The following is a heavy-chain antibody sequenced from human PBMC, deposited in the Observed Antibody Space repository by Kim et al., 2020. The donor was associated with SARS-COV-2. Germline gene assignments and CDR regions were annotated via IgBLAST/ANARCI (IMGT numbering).Heavy chain of an antibody. CDR3: AKDPRIAAAGTDFDY. J-gene: IGHJ4*02. D-gene: IGHD6-13*01. Sequence: SVKGRFTISRDNSKNTLYLKMNSLRAEDTAVYYSAKDPRIAAAGTDFDYWGQGTLVTVSS. V-gene: IGHV3-23*01.